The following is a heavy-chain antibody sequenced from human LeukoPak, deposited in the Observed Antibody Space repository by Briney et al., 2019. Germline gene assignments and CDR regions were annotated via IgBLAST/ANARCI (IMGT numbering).Heavy chain of an antibody. D-gene: IGHD1-26*01. J-gene: IGHJ4*02. Sequence: GESPTLSCAASGFTFSNYYMSWIRQPPGKGLEWVSYISSSGSAIKYADSVKGRFTISRDNAKNSLYLQMNSLRADDTAMYYCARVRGSYCSDYWGQGTLVTVSS. CDR3: ARVRGSYCSDY. CDR2: ISSSGSAI. V-gene: IGHV3-11*04. CDR1: GFTFSNYY.